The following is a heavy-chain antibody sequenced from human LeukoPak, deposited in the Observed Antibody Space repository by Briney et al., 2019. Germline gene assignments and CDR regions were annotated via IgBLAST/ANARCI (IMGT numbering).Heavy chain of an antibody. D-gene: IGHD3-16*01. V-gene: IGHV3-9*03. J-gene: IGHJ6*03. Sequence: GGSLRLSCAASGFTFDDYAMHWVRQAPGKGLEWVSGISWNSGSIGYADSVKGRFTISRDNAKNSLYLQMNSLRAEDMALYYCAKGAGPYYFYMDVWGKGTTVTVSS. CDR3: AKGAGPYYFYMDV. CDR1: GFTFDDYA. CDR2: ISWNSGSI.